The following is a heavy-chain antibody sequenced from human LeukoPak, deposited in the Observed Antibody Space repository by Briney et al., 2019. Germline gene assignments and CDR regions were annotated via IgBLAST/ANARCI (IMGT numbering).Heavy chain of an antibody. CDR1: GFTFGDYA. J-gene: IGHJ4*02. Sequence: PGGSLRLSCTASGFTFGDYAMSWFRQAPGKGLEWVGFIRSKAYGGTTEYAASGKGRFTISRDDSKSIAYLQMNSLKTEDTAVYYCTRVDLITIHDYWGQGTLVTVSS. D-gene: IGHD3-3*01. CDR3: TRVDLITIHDY. CDR2: IRSKAYGGTT. V-gene: IGHV3-49*03.